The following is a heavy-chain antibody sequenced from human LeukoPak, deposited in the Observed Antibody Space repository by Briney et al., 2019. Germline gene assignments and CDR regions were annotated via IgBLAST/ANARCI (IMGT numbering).Heavy chain of an antibody. CDR3: ATPERGGGYDGRRAFDI. CDR1: GFTFSSYW. Sequence: GGSLRLSCAASGFTFSSYWMHWVRQAPGKGLVWVSRINSDGSSTSYADSVKGRFTISRDNAKNTLYLQMNSLRAEDTAVYYCATPERGGGYDGRRAFDIWGQGTMVTVSS. J-gene: IGHJ3*02. D-gene: IGHD5-12*01. CDR2: INSDGSST. V-gene: IGHV3-74*01.